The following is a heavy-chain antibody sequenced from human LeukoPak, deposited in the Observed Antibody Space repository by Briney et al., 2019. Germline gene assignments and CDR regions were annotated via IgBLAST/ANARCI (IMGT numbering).Heavy chain of an antibody. CDR1: GFTFSSYA. CDR3: AKDPGSGWNGGIFDY. V-gene: IGHV3-23*01. Sequence: GGSLRLSCAASGFTFSSYAMSWVRQAPGKGLEWVSAISGSGGSTYYADSVKGRFTISRDNSKNTLYLQMNSLRAEDTAVYYCAKDPGSGWNGGIFDYCGQGTLVTVSS. D-gene: IGHD6-19*01. CDR2: ISGSGGST. J-gene: IGHJ4*02.